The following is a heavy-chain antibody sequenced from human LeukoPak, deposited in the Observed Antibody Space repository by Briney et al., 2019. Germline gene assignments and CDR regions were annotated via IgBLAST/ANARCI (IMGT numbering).Heavy chain of an antibody. D-gene: IGHD6-13*01. J-gene: IGHJ4*02. CDR2: INHSGST. V-gene: IGHV4-34*01. Sequence: PSETLSLTCAVYGGSFSGYYWSWIRQPPGKGLGWIGEINHSGSTNYNPSLKSRVTISVDTSKNQFSLKLSSVTAADTAVYYCARVRIEYSSSWYYFDYWGQGTLVTVSS. CDR1: GGSFSGYY. CDR3: ARVRIEYSSSWYYFDY.